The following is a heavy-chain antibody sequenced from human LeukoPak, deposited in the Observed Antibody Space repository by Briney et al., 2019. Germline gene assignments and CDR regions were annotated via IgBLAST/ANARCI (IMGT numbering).Heavy chain of an antibody. Sequence: PGGSLRLSCAASGFTFDDYAMHWVWQAPGKGLEWVSGISWNSGGIGYADSVKGRFTISRDNAKNSLYLQMNSLRAEDTALYYCAKDMSYGSVSGGPFDPWGQGTLVTVSS. J-gene: IGHJ5*02. D-gene: IGHD3-10*01. V-gene: IGHV3-9*01. CDR3: AKDMSYGSVSGGPFDP. CDR1: GFTFDDYA. CDR2: ISWNSGGI.